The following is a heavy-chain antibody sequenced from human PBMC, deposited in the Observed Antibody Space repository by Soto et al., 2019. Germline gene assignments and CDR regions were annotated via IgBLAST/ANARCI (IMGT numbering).Heavy chain of an antibody. CDR3: ARDGAAAGTKDY. CDR1: GFTFSSYG. V-gene: IGHV3-33*01. CDR2: IWYDGSNK. D-gene: IGHD6-13*01. J-gene: IGHJ4*02. Sequence: QVQLVESGGGVVQPGRSLRLSCAASGFTFSSYGMHWVRQAPGKGLEWVAVIWYDGSNKYYADSVKGRFTISGDNSKNTLYLQMNSLRAEDTAVYYCARDGAAAGTKDYWGQGTLVTVSS.